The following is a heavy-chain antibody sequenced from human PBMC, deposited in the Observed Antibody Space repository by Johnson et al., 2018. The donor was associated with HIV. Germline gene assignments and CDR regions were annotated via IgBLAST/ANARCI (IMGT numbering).Heavy chain of an antibody. J-gene: IGHJ3*02. V-gene: IGHV3-NL1*01. CDR3: ARDNIVLMVGGAFDI. D-gene: IGHD2-8*01. CDR2: LYSGGSA. Sequence: QVQLVESGGGLVQPGGCLRLSCAASGFSFSSMHWDRQAPGKGLEWVAVLYSGGSAYYADSVRGRFTISRDNSKNTLYLQMNSLRAEDTAVYYCARDNIVLMVGGAFDIWGQGAMVTVSS. CDR1: GFSFSS.